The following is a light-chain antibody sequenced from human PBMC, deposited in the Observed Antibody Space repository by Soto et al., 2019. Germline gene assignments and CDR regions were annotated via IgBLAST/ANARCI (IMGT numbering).Light chain of an antibody. J-gene: IGKJ4*01. V-gene: IGKV1-39*01. CDR3: QHYKSYPLA. CDR2: AAS. CDR1: QNILKY. Sequence: DIQMSQSPSSVSAYVGDRVTITCRASQNILKYLNWYQQKPGKAPNLLISAASNLQSGVPSRFSGSGSGTEFTLTISSVQPDDFATYYCQHYKSYPLAFAGGTKVDIK.